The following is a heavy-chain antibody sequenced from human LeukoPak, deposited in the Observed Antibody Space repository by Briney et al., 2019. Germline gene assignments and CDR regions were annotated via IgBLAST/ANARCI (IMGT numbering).Heavy chain of an antibody. D-gene: IGHD1-14*01. CDR1: GGSTNNYY. Sequence: SETLSLTCTVSGGSTNNYYWNWIRQSPGKGLEWVGFIYYNGYTSYNPSLKGRVTLSIDTSKNQFSLRMTSITPADTAVYYCARSRSFYNRRVNVWNFDSWGQGTLVTVSS. V-gene: IGHV4-59*01. CDR2: IYYNGYT. J-gene: IGHJ4*02. CDR3: ARSRSFYNRRVNVWNFDS.